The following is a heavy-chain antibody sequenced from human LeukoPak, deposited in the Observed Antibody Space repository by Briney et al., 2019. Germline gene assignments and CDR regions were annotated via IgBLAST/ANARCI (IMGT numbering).Heavy chain of an antibody. CDR2: ISSSSSYI. Sequence: GGSLRLSCAASGFTFNSYSMNWVRQAPGKGLGWVASISSSSSYIYYADSVKGRFTISRDNAKNSLYLQMNSLRAEDTAVYYCARDIVVVPAAIYYYYYYGMDVWGKGTTVTVSS. CDR1: GFTFNSYS. V-gene: IGHV3-21*01. D-gene: IGHD2-2*01. J-gene: IGHJ6*04. CDR3: ARDIVVVPAAIYYYYYYGMDV.